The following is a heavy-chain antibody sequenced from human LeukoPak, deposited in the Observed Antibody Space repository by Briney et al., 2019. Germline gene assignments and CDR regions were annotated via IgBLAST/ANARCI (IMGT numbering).Heavy chain of an antibody. CDR3: ARGTTLEQLVPAAFDY. J-gene: IGHJ4*02. D-gene: IGHD6-6*01. CDR2: IIPILGIA. CDR1: GGTFSSYA. V-gene: IGHV1-69*04. Sequence: GASVKVSCKASGGTFSSYAISWVRQAPGQGLEWMGRIIPILGIANYAQKFQGRVTITADTSTSTVYMELSSLRSEDTAVYYCARGTTLEQLVPAAFDYWGQGTLVTVSS.